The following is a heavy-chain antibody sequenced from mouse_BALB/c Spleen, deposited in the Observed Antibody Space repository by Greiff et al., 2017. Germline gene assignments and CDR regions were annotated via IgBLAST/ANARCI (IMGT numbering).Heavy chain of an antibody. CDR1: GFTFSSYA. J-gene: IGHJ2*01. D-gene: IGHD2-1*01. V-gene: IGHV5-9-4*01. CDR3: ARDQDYGNYGLFDY. Sequence: EVQLVESGGGLVKPGGSLKLSCAASGFTFSSYAMSWVRQSPEKRLEWVAEISSGGSYTYYPDTVTGRFTISRDNAKNTLYLEMSSLRSEDTAMYYCARDQDYGNYGLFDYWGKGTTLTVAA. CDR2: ISSGGSYT.